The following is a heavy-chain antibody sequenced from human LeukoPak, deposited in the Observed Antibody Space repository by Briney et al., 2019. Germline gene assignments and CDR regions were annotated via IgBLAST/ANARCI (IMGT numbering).Heavy chain of an antibody. CDR2: ISSSGSTI. V-gene: IGHV3-48*03. J-gene: IGHJ6*03. Sequence: PGGSLRLSCAASGFTFSSYEMNWVRQAPGKGLEWVSYISSSGSTIYYADSVKGRFTISRDNAKNSLYLQMNSLRAEDTAVYYCARLRNYYGSGSWGFMDVWGKGTTVTISS. CDR3: ARLRNYYGSGSWGFMDV. D-gene: IGHD3-10*01. CDR1: GFTFSSYE.